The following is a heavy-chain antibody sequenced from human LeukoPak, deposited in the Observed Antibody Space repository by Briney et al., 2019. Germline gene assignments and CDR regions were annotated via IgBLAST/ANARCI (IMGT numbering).Heavy chain of an antibody. Sequence: PGGSLRLSCAASGFTFSNYWMTWVRQAPEKGLEWVANINQDGSTKYYVDSVKGRFTISRDNAKNSVYLQVNSLTAEDTALYYCARIGYSSSSLDYWGQGTLVIVSS. V-gene: IGHV3-7*01. CDR2: INQDGSTK. D-gene: IGHD6-6*01. CDR3: ARIGYSSSSLDY. CDR1: GFTFSNYW. J-gene: IGHJ4*02.